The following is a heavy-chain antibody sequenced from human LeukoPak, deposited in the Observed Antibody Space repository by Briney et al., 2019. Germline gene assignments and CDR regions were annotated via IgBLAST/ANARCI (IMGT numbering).Heavy chain of an antibody. J-gene: IGHJ3*02. V-gene: IGHV4-61*02. CDR1: GGSISSGSYY. D-gene: IGHD3-3*01. Sequence: SETLSLTCTVSGGSISSGSYYWSWIRQPAGRGLEWIGRIYTSGSTNYNPSLKSRVTISVDTSKNQFSLKLSSVTAADTAVYYCARDLRATYDFWSGYGHDAFDIWGQGTMVTVSS. CDR2: IYTSGST. CDR3: ARDLRATYDFWSGYGHDAFDI.